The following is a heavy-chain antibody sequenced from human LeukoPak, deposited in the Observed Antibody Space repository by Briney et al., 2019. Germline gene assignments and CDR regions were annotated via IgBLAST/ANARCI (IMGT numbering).Heavy chain of an antibody. J-gene: IGHJ4*02. D-gene: IGHD1-14*01. Sequence: GRSLRLSCAASGFTFSSYAMSWVRQAPGKGLEWVSAISGSGGSTYYADSVKGRFTISRDNSKNTLYLQMNSLRAEDTAVYYCAKDQRALYKAEHDYWGQGTLVTVSS. CDR3: AKDQRALYKAEHDY. V-gene: IGHV3-23*01. CDR2: ISGSGGST. CDR1: GFTFSSYA.